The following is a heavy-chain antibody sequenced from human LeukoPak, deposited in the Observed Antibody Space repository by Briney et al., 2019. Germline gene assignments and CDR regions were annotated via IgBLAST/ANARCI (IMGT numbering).Heavy chain of an antibody. CDR2: INSDGSST. D-gene: IGHD2-2*01. CDR1: GFTFSSYW. CDR3: ARDLVPAAIFYWFDP. V-gene: IGHV3-74*01. Sequence: PGGSLRLSCAASGFTFSSYWMHWVRHAPGKGLVWVSRINSDGSSTSYADSVKGRFTISRDNAKNTLYLQMNSLRAEDTAVYYCARDLVPAAIFYWFDPWGQGTLVTVSS. J-gene: IGHJ5*02.